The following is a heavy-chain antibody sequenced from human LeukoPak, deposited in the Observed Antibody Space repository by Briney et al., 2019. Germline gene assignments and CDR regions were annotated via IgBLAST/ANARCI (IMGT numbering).Heavy chain of an antibody. V-gene: IGHV4-30-4*01. CDR2: IYYSGST. J-gene: IGHJ4*02. Sequence: PSQTLSLTCTVSGGSISSGDYYWSWIRQPPGKGLEWIGYIYYSGSTYYNPSLKSRVTISVDTSKNQFSLKLSSVTAADTAVYYCARFFYSFDSSVYYFPFDYGAQEPLVPVS. D-gene: IGHD3-22*01. CDR1: GGSISSGDYY. CDR3: ARFFYSFDSSVYYFPFDY.